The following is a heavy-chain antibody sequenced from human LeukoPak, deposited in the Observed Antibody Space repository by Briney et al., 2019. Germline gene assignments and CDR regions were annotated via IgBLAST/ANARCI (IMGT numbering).Heavy chain of an antibody. CDR1: GYSFTSYW. Sequence: GESLKISCKGSGYSFTSYWISWVRQMPGKGLEWMGRIDPSDSYTNYSPSFQGHVTISVDKSISTAYLQWSSLKASDTAMYYCARQGGFYDNRGYNDAFDIWGQGTVVTVSS. CDR3: ARQGGFYDNRGYNDAFDI. CDR2: IDPSDSYT. D-gene: IGHD3-22*01. J-gene: IGHJ3*02. V-gene: IGHV5-10-1*01.